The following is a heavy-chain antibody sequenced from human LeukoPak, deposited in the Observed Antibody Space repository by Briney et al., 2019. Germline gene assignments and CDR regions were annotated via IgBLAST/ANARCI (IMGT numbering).Heavy chain of an antibody. CDR1: GFTLSSYW. CDR2: INKDGTSA. V-gene: IGHV3-74*01. J-gene: IGHJ4*02. D-gene: IGHD3-16*02. Sequence: GGSLRLSCAASGFTLSSYWMHWFRQVPGKGPVWVSVINKDGTSATYADSVRGRFTISRDNAKNSLYLQMNSLRAEDTALYYCAKDIREVGELSFLLDYWGQGTLVTVSS. CDR3: AKDIREVGELSFLLDY.